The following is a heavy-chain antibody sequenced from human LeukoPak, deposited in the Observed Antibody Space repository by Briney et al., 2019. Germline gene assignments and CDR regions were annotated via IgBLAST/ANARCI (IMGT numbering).Heavy chain of an antibody. CDR3: ARDPDGDQDFDY. D-gene: IGHD4-17*01. V-gene: IGHV3-48*01. CDR2: TSVNGAVT. CDR1: GFSISDYG. Sequence: GGSLRLSCAGSGFSISDYGVNWVRRAPGKGLEWLSHTSVNGAVTSYADSVKGRFTISSDTAKNSLYLQLNSLTVGDTAIYYCARDPDGDQDFDYWGRGTLVTVSS. J-gene: IGHJ4*02.